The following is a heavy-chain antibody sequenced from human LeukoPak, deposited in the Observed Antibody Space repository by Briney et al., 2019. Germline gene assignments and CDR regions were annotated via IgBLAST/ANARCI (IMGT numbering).Heavy chain of an antibody. Sequence: GGSLRLSCAASGFTFSSYAMSWVRQAPGKGLEWVSAISGSGGSTYYADSVKGRFTISRDNSKNTLYLQMNSLRAEDTAVYYCANFASGSYPSVTLGAFDIWGQGTMVTVSS. CDR1: GFTFSSYA. CDR3: ANFASGSYPSVTLGAFDI. D-gene: IGHD1-26*01. CDR2: ISGSGGST. V-gene: IGHV3-23*01. J-gene: IGHJ3*02.